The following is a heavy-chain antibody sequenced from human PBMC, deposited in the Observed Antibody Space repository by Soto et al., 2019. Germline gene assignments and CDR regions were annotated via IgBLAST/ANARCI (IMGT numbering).Heavy chain of an antibody. Sequence: SVKVSRKASGYTFAGYYMHRLRQAPGQGLEWMGWINPNSGGTNYAQKFQGRVTMTRDTSISTAYMELSRLISDDTAVYYCAREGYCSSTSCYIDEYWGQGTLVTVSS. J-gene: IGHJ4*02. CDR1: GYTFAGYY. CDR2: INPNSGGT. D-gene: IGHD2-2*02. CDR3: AREGYCSSTSCYIDEY. V-gene: IGHV1-2*02.